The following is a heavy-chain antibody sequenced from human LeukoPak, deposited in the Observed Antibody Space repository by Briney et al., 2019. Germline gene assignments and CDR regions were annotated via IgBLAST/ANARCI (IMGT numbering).Heavy chain of an antibody. J-gene: IGHJ3*02. CDR2: ISGSGDNT. CDR1: GFTFSSHG. CDR3: AKAVSSGGGAFDI. V-gene: IGHV3-23*01. D-gene: IGHD6-19*01. Sequence: GGSLRLSCAASGFTFSSHGMSWVRQAPGKGLEWVSTISGSGDNTYYADSVKGRFTISRDNSKNTLYLQMNSLRAEDTAVYYCAKAVSSGGGAFDIWGQGTMVTVSS.